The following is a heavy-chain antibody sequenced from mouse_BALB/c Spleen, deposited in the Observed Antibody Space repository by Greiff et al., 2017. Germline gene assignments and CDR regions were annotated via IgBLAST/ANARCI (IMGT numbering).Heavy chain of an antibody. D-gene: IGHD2-1*01. V-gene: IGHV5-4*02. CDR2: ISDGGSYT. CDR1: GFTFSDYY. Sequence: EVMLVESGGGLVKPGGSLKLSCAASGFTFSDYYMYWVRQTPEKRLEWVATISDGGSYTYYPDSVKGRFTISTDNAKNNLYLQMSSLKSEDTAMYYCARGDGKVYYFDYWGQGTTLTVSS. J-gene: IGHJ2*01. CDR3: ARGDGKVYYFDY.